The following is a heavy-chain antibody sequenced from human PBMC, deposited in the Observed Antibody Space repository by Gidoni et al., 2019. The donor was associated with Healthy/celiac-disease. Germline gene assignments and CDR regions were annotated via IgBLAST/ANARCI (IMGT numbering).Heavy chain of an antibody. CDR2: ISGSGGST. J-gene: IGHJ4*02. D-gene: IGHD3-22*01. CDR3: AKARYYDSTLYSY. V-gene: IGHV3-23*01. CDR1: GFSFSSYA. Sequence: EVQLLESGGGLVQPGGALRLSCAASGFSFSSYAMSWVRQAPWKGLEWVSAISGSGGSTYYADSVKGRFTISRDNSKNTLYLQMNSLRAEDTAVYYCAKARYYDSTLYSYWGQGTLVTVSS.